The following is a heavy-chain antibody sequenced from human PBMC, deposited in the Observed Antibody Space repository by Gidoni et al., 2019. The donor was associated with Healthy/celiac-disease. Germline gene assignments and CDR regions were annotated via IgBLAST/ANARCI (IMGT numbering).Heavy chain of an antibody. J-gene: IGHJ4*02. CDR2: ISAYNGNT. CDR3: AREGTRYSSGWSRDFDY. D-gene: IGHD6-19*01. V-gene: IGHV1-18*01. Sequence: VQLVPSGAEVKKPGASVKVSCQASGYTFTRYGIRWVRQAPGQGREWMGWISAYNGNTNYAQKLQGRVTMTTDTSTSTAYMELRSLRSDDTAVYYCAREGTRYSSGWSRDFDYWGQGTLVTVSS. CDR1: GYTFTRYG.